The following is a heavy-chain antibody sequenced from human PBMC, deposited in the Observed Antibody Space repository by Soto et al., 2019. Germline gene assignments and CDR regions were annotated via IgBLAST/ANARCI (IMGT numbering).Heavy chain of an antibody. V-gene: IGHV1-69*01. CDR2: VIPIFGTA. CDR1: GGTFSSYA. Sequence: QVQLVQSGAEVKKPGSSVKVSCKASGGTFSSYAISWVRQAPGQGLEWMGGVIPIFGTANYAQKFQGRVTITADESTSTAYMELSSLRSEDTAVYYCARAGCSSTSCYHNWFDPWGQGTLVTVSS. J-gene: IGHJ5*02. CDR3: ARAGCSSTSCYHNWFDP. D-gene: IGHD2-2*01.